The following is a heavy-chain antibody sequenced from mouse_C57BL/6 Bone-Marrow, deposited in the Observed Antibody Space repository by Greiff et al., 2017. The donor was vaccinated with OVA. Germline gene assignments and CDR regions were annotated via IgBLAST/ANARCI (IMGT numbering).Heavy chain of an antibody. V-gene: IGHV1-50*01. Sequence: QVQLQQPGAELVKPGASVKLSCKASGYTFTSYWMQWVKQRPGQGLEWIGEIDPSDSYTNYNQKFKGKATLTVDTSSSTAYMQLSSLTSEDSAVYYCASDNGDWFAYWGQGTLVTVSA. CDR3: ASDNGDWFAY. J-gene: IGHJ3*01. CDR1: GYTFTSYW. CDR2: IDPSDSYT. D-gene: IGHD6-1*01.